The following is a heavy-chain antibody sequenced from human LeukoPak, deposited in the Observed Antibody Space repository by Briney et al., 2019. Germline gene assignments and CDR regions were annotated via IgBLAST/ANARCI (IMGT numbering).Heavy chain of an antibody. CDR1: GFTFSSYA. Sequence: PGRSLRLSCAASGFTFSSYAMHWVRQAPGKGLEWVSRINSDGSSASYADSVKGRFTISRDNAKNSLYLQMNSLRAEDTAVYYCAGDLGKGFDYWGQGTLVTVSS. CDR2: INSDGSSA. V-gene: IGHV3-74*01. J-gene: IGHJ4*02. CDR3: AGDLGKGFDY.